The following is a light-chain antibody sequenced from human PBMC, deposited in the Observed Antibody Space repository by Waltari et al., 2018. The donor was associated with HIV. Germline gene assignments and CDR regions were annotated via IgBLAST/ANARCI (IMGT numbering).Light chain of an antibody. Sequence: EIMMTQSPGTLYVSPGERATPSCRASQSVSSNLAWYQQKPGQATRLLIYGASTRATGMPARFSGSGSGTEFSLTISSLQSEDFAVYYCQQYHHWPLTFGQGTRLEIK. V-gene: IGKV3-15*01. J-gene: IGKJ5*01. CDR3: QQYHHWPLT. CDR2: GAS. CDR1: QSVSSN.